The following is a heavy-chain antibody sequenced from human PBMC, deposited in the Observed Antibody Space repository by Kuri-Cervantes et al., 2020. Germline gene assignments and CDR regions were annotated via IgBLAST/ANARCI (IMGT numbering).Heavy chain of an antibody. CDR1: GFTFSSYA. CDR3: ARSDIVVVPAAISLDY. V-gene: IGHV3-23*01. D-gene: IGHD2-2*01. Sequence: GESLKISCAASGFTFSSYAMSWVRQAPGEGLEWVSAISGSGGSTYYADSVKGRFTISRDNSKNTLYLQMNSLRAEDTAVYYCARSDIVVVPAAISLDYWGQGTLVTVSS. CDR2: ISGSGGST. J-gene: IGHJ4*02.